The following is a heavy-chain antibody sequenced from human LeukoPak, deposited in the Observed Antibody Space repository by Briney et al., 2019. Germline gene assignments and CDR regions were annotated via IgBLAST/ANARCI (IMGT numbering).Heavy chain of an antibody. Sequence: GGSLRLSCAASGFTFSSYSMNWVRQAPGKGLEWVSSISSSSSYIYYADSVKGRFTISRDNAKNTLYLQMDSLRAEDTAVYYCARMRGYSDGFENWGQGTLVTVSS. D-gene: IGHD3-22*01. CDR3: ARMRGYSDGFEN. J-gene: IGHJ4*02. CDR2: ISSSSSYI. V-gene: IGHV3-21*01. CDR1: GFTFSSYS.